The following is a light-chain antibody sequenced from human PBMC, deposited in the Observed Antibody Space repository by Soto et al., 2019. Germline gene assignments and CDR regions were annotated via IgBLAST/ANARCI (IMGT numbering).Light chain of an antibody. CDR3: QQYNSYSPT. J-gene: IGKJ1*01. CDR2: DAS. Sequence: DIQMTQSPSTLSASVGDRVTITCRASQSISSWLAWYQQKPGKAPNLLIYDASSLEGGVPSRFSGSGSGTEFTLTISSLQPDDFATYYCQQYNSYSPTFGQGTKVDIK. CDR1: QSISSW. V-gene: IGKV1-5*01.